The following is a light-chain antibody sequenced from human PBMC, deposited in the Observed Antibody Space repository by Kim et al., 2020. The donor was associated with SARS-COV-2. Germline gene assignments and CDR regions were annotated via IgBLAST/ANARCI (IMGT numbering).Light chain of an antibody. J-gene: IGKJ2*01. V-gene: IGKV1-13*02. CDR3: QQGYST. CDR1: QGIGTS. CDR2: GTS. Sequence: AIQLAQSPSSLSASVGDRVTITCRASQGIGTSLAWYRQRPGKAPQLLMEGTSTLESGVPSGFTGSGSGTDFTLTISTLQPEDFGTYYCQQGYSTFGQGTKLEI.